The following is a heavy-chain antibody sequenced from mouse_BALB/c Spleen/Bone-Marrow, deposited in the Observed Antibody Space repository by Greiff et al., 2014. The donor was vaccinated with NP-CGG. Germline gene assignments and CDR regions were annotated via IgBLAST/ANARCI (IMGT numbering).Heavy chain of an antibody. CDR1: GYAFSSSW. Sequence: VQLQQSGPELVKPGASVKISYKASGYAFSSSWVNWVKQRPGQGLEWIGRIYPGDGDINYNGKFKGKATLTADKSSSTAYMQLSSLTSVDSAVYFCARSDGYRVMDYWGQGTSVTVSS. CDR3: ARSDGYRVMDY. J-gene: IGHJ4*01. V-gene: IGHV1-82*01. D-gene: IGHD2-3*01. CDR2: IYPGDGDI.